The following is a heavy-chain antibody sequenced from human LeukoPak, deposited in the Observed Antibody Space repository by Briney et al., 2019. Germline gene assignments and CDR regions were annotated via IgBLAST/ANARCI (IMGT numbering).Heavy chain of an antibody. CDR2: INWNGGST. J-gene: IGHJ3*02. V-gene: IGHV3-20*04. CDR3: ARGSIDGYNLIDAFDI. D-gene: IGHD5-24*01. Sequence: GGSLRLSCAASGFTFDDYGMSWVRQAPGKGLEWVSGINWNGGSTGYADSVKGRFTTSRDNAKKSLYMQMNSLRAEDTAVYYCARGSIDGYNLIDAFDIWGQGTMVTVSS. CDR1: GFTFDDYG.